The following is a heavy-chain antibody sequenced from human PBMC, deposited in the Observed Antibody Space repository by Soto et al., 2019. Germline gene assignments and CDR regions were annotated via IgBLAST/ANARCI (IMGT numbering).Heavy chain of an antibody. V-gene: IGHV4-39*01. CDR2: FYYSGST. CDR3: ARISVASRYMDV. Sequence: QLQLEESGPGLMKPSETLSLTCTVSGGSISSSSYYWGWIRQSPGKGLEWIGSFYYSGSTYYSPSLKSRVTVSGDTSKKQISLRLSSVTAADTAVYYCARISVASRYMDVWGKGSTVTVSS. CDR1: GGSISSSSYY. D-gene: IGHD5-12*01. J-gene: IGHJ6*03.